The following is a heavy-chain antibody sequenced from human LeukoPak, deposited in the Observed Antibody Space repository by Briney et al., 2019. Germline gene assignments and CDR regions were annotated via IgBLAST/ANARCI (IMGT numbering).Heavy chain of an antibody. V-gene: IGHV3-23*01. CDR1: GITFSSYG. J-gene: IGHJ4*02. CDR2: IGNSGGNT. CDR3: AKVSDY. Sequence: PGGSLRLSCAASGITFSSYGMSWVRQAPGKGLEWVSTIGNSGGNTYYADSVKGRFTISRDNSKNTLYLQMNSLRVDDTAVYYCAKVSDYWGQGTLVTVSS.